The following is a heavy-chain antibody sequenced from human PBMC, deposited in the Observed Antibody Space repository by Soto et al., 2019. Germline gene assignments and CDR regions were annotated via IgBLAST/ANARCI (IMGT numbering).Heavy chain of an antibody. Sequence: ASVKVSCKACGYTFTSYYMHWVRQAPGQGLEWMGIINPSGGSTSYAQKFQGRVTMTRDTSTSTVYMELSSLRSEDTAVYYCARDRDDYYDSSGYRFDYWGQGTLVTVSS. CDR2: INPSGGST. J-gene: IGHJ4*02. CDR3: ARDRDDYYDSSGYRFDY. CDR1: GYTFTSYY. D-gene: IGHD3-22*01. V-gene: IGHV1-46*01.